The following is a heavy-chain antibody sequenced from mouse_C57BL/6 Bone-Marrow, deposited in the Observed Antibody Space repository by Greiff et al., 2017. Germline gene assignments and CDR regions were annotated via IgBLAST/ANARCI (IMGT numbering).Heavy chain of an antibody. Sequence: EVKLMESGPGMVKPSQSLSLTCTVTGYSITSGYDWHWIRHFPGNKLEWMGYISYSGSTNYNPSLKSRISITHDTSKKHIVRKLNAVTTEDTATYCCARTQYYGRVAYGGQGTLVNVSA. V-gene: IGHV3-1*01. CDR1: GYSITSGYD. CDR3: ARTQYYGRVAY. CDR2: ISYSGST. D-gene: IGHD1-1*01. J-gene: IGHJ3*01.